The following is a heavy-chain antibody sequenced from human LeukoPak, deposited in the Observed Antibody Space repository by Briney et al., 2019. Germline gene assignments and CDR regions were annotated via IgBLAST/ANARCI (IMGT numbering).Heavy chain of an antibody. Sequence: PGGSLRLSCAASGFTFTAYTINWVRQAPGKGLEWVSYISGSTTDIYYADSVKGRFTISRDNAKRSVYLQMNSLRAEDTAVYYCARVRLVRGQFDYWGQGTLVTVSS. CDR2: ISGSTTDI. J-gene: IGHJ4*02. CDR3: ARVRLVRGQFDY. V-gene: IGHV3-21*01. CDR1: GFTFTAYT. D-gene: IGHD3-10*01.